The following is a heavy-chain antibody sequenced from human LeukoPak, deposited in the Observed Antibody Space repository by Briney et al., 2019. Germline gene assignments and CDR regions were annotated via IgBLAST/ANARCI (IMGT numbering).Heavy chain of an antibody. CDR3: AREKRAFDP. CDR2: IYYSGST. CDR1: GGSISSYY. V-gene: IGHV4-59*12. J-gene: IGHJ5*02. Sequence: KPSETLSLTCTVSGGSISSYYWSWIRQPPGKGLEWIGYIYYSGSTYYNPSLKSRVTISVDTSKNQFSLKLSSVTAADTAVYYCAREKRAFDPWGQGTLVTVSS.